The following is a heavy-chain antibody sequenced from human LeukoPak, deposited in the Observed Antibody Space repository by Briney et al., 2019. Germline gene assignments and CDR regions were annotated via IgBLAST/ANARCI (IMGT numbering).Heavy chain of an antibody. CDR3: ARDSGSLYTFDS. D-gene: IGHD1-26*01. CDR2: ISGSGGST. V-gene: IGHV3-23*01. Sequence: GGPLRLSCAASGFTFSSYAMSWVRQAPGKGLEWVSAISGSGGSTYYADSVKGRSTISRDNSKNTLYLQMNSLRAEDTAVYYCARDSGSLYTFDSWGQGPLVTVSS. CDR1: GFTFSSYA. J-gene: IGHJ4*02.